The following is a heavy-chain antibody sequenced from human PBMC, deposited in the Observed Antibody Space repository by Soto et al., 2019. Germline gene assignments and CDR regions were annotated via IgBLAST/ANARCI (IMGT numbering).Heavy chain of an antibody. V-gene: IGHV3-30*04. CDR2: ISYDGSNK. J-gene: IGHJ3*02. D-gene: IGHD3-22*01. Sequence: GESLKISCAASGFTFSSYAMHWVRQAPGKGLEWVAVISYDGSNKYYADSVKGRFTISRDNSKNTLYLQMNSLRAEDTAVYYCARDRWYYYDSSGYYDAFDIWGQGTMVTVSS. CDR1: GFTFSSYA. CDR3: ARDRWYYYDSSGYYDAFDI.